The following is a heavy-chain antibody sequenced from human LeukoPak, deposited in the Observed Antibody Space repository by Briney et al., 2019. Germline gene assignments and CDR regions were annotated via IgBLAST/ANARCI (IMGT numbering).Heavy chain of an antibody. V-gene: IGHV3-21*01. D-gene: IGHD2-15*01. CDR2: ISSSSSYI. Sequence: PGGSLRLSCAASGFTFNNYSMNLVGQAPGKGLEWVSSISSSSSYIYYADSVKGRFTISRDNAKNSLYLQMNSLRAEDTAVYYCARVRCIGGSCFFLDYWGQGTLVTVSS. CDR1: GFTFNNYS. J-gene: IGHJ4*02. CDR3: ARVRCIGGSCFFLDY.